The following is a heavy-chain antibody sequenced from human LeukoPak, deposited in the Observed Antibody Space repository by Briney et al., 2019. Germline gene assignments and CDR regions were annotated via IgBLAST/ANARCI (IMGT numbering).Heavy chain of an antibody. J-gene: IGHJ5*02. Sequence: SVTVSCTASGGTFSSYAISWVRQAPGQGLEWMGGIIPIFGTANYAQKFQGRVTITADESTSTAYMELSSLRSEDTAVYYCARVPGYCSSTSCYRRVTFDPWGQGTLVTVSS. CDR3: ARVPGYCSSTSCYRRVTFDP. CDR1: GGTFSSYA. D-gene: IGHD2-2*01. V-gene: IGHV1-69*13. CDR2: IIPIFGTA.